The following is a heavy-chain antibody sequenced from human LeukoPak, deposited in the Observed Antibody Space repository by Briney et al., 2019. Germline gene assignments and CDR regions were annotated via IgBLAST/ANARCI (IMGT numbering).Heavy chain of an antibody. CDR2: IKQDGSEK. Sequence: TGGSLRLSCAASGLTFSSYWMSWVRQAPGRGLEGVANIKQDGSEKYYVDSVKGRFTISRDNAKSSLYLQMNSLRAEDTAVYFCAREGSNWYWYFDLWGRGTLVTVSS. J-gene: IGHJ2*01. V-gene: IGHV3-7*01. D-gene: IGHD6-13*01. CDR3: AREGSNWYWYFDL. CDR1: GLTFSSYW.